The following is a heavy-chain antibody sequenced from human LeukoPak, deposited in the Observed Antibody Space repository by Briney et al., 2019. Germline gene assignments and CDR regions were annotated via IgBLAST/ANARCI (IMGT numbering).Heavy chain of an antibody. CDR3: ARRAGGYSHPYDY. CDR2: ISSSGSTI. CDR1: GFTFSSYE. D-gene: IGHD4-23*01. V-gene: IGHV3-48*03. Sequence: GGSLRLSCAASGFTFSSYEMNWVRQAPGKGLEWVSYISSSGSTIYYADSVKGRFTISRDNSKNTLYLQMNSLRAEDTAVYYCARRAGGYSHPYDYWGQGILVTVSS. J-gene: IGHJ4*02.